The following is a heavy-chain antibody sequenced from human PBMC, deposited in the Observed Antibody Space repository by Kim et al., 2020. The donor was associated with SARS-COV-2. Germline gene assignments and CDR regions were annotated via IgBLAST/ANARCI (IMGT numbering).Heavy chain of an antibody. V-gene: IGHV3-9*01. J-gene: IGHJ4*02. D-gene: IGHD2-15*01. CDR2: ISWNSGSI. CDR1: GFTFGDYA. Sequence: GGSLRLSCAASGFTFGDYAMHWVRQAPGKGLEWVSGISWNSGSIGYADSVKGRFTISRDNAKNSLYLQMNSLRAEDTALYYCAKVPGRRDCSGGSCSFLLDYWGQGTLVTVSS. CDR3: AKVPGRRDCSGGSCSFLLDY.